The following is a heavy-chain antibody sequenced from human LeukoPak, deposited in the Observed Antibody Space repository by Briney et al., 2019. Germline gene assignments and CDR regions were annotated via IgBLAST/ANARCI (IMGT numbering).Heavy chain of an antibody. V-gene: IGHV3-23*01. CDR3: AKEKYEGFYFDY. CDR1: GFTFNNYA. D-gene: IGHD2-15*01. CDR2: ISGSGGST. Sequence: GGSLRLSCAASGFTFNNYAMSWVRQAPGKGLEWVSRISGSGGSTYYADSVKGRFTISRDNSKNTLYLQMNSLRAEDTAIYYCAKEKYEGFYFDYWGQGTLVTVSS. J-gene: IGHJ4*02.